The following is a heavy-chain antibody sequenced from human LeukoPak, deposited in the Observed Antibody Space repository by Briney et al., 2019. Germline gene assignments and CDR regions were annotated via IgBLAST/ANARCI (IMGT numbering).Heavy chain of an antibody. J-gene: IGHJ6*03. D-gene: IGHD1-26*01. CDR2: IYHSGST. Sequence: PSETLSLTCTVSGYSISSGYYWGWIRQPPGKGLEWIGSIYHSGSTYYNPSLKSRVTISVDTSKNQFSLKLSFVTAADTAVYYCARGSGSSHYYYYMDVWGKGTTVTISS. CDR1: GYSISSGYY. V-gene: IGHV4-38-2*02. CDR3: ARGSGSSHYYYYMDV.